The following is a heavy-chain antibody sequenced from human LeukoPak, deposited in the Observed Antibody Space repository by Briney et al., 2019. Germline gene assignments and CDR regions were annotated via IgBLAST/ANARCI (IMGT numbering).Heavy chain of an antibody. CDR2: IYHSGST. J-gene: IGHJ4*02. Sequence: SETLSLTCTVSGVSISSSSYYWGWIRQPPGKGLEWIGSIYHSGSTYYNPSLKSRVTISVDTSKNQFSLKLSSATAADTAVYYCARDPYDILTGYNDYWGQGTLVTVSS. V-gene: IGHV4-39*07. CDR3: ARDPYDILTGYNDY. CDR1: GVSISSSSYY. D-gene: IGHD3-9*01.